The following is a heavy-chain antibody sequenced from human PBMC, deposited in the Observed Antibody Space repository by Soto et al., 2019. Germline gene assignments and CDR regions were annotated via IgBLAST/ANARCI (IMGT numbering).Heavy chain of an antibody. D-gene: IGHD3-16*01. CDR3: AREISLGPARSQTTNWFDP. CDR1: GGSISSSSHY. J-gene: IGHJ5*02. CDR2: IYYSGST. V-gene: IGHV4-39*07. Sequence: SETLSLTCTVSGGSISSSSHYWAWIRQPPGKGLEWIGNIYYSGSTYHNPSLKSRVTISVDTSKNQFSLKLSSVTAADTAVYYCAREISLGPARSQTTNWFDPWGQGTLVTVSS.